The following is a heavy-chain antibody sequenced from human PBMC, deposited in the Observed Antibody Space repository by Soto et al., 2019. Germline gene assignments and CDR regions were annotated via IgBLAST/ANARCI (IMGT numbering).Heavy chain of an antibody. CDR2: IWYDGSNK. V-gene: IGHV3-33*01. J-gene: IGHJ6*02. D-gene: IGHD6-13*01. CDR1: GFTFSSYG. CDR3: AREAGYSSRDNYYYYGMDV. Sequence: QVQLVESGGGVVQPGRSLRLSCAASGFTFSSYGMHWVRQAPGKGLAWVAAIWYDGSNKYYADSVKGRFTISRDNSKNTLYLQMNSLRDEDTAVYYCAREAGYSSRDNYYYYGMDVWGQGTTVTVSS.